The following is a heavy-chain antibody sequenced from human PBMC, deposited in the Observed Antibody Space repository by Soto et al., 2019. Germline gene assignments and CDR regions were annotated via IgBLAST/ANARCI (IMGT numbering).Heavy chain of an antibody. V-gene: IGHV1-8*01. Sequence: ASVKVSCKASGYTFTSYDINWVRQATGQGLEWMGWMNPNSGNTGYAQKFQGRVTMTRNTSISTAYMELSSLRSEDTAVYYCARESRYFDDGDGFYYYYMDVWGQGTTVTVSS. CDR3: ARESRYFDDGDGFYYYYMDV. J-gene: IGHJ6*03. CDR1: GYTFTSYD. D-gene: IGHD3-9*01. CDR2: MNPNSGNT.